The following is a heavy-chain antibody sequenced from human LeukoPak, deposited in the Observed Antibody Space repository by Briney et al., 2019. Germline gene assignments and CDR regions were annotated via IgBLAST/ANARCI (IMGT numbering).Heavy chain of an antibody. CDR3: ARRGPGGGYYYYYGMDV. Sequence: ASVKVSCKASGYTFTSYDINWVRQASGQGLEWTGWMNPNSGNTGYAQKFQDRFTMTWDTSISTAYMELSSLRAEDTALYYCARRGPGGGYYYYYGMDVWGQGTTVTVSS. CDR2: MNPNSGNT. V-gene: IGHV1-8*01. J-gene: IGHJ6*02. CDR1: GYTFTSYD. D-gene: IGHD2-15*01.